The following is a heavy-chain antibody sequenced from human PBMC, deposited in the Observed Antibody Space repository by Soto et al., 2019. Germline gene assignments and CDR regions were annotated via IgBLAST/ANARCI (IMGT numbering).Heavy chain of an antibody. V-gene: IGHV1-69*01. CDR2: IIPIFGTA. CDR3: ARGPYYYGSGSYHYYYYGMDV. J-gene: IGHJ6*02. CDR1: GGTFSSYA. Sequence: QVQLVQSGAEVQKPGSSVKVSCKASGGTFSSYAISWVRQAPGQGLEWMGGIIPIFGTANYAQKFQGRVTITADESTSTAYMELSSLRSEDTAVYYCARGPYYYGSGSYHYYYYGMDVWGQGTTVTVSS. D-gene: IGHD3-10*01.